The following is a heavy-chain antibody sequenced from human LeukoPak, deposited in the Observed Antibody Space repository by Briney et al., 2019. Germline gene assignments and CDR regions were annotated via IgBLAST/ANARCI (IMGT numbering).Heavy chain of an antibody. D-gene: IGHD1-26*01. CDR3: ARRGELEEGDAFDI. CDR1: DGSFTGYF. Sequence: SETLSLTCAISDGSFTGYFWNWVRQAPGKGLEWIGDINHGGSTNYNPSLRSRVTISVDTSKNQFSLKLSSVTAADTAVYYCARRGELEEGDAFDIWGQGTMVTVSS. CDR2: INHGGST. V-gene: IGHV4-34*01. J-gene: IGHJ3*02.